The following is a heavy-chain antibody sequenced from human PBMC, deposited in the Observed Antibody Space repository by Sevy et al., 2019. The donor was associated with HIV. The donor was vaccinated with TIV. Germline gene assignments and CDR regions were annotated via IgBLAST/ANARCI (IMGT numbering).Heavy chain of an antibody. J-gene: IGHJ4*02. V-gene: IGHV5-51*01. CDR2: IYPGDSDT. D-gene: IGHD5-18*01. Sequence: GESLRISCKGSGYSFTSYWIGWVRQMPGKGLEWMGIIYPGDSDTRYSPSFQGQVTISADKSISTAYLQWSSLKASDTAMYYCAGIRDGYSYGFDYWGQGTLVTVSS. CDR3: AGIRDGYSYGFDY. CDR1: GYSFTSYW.